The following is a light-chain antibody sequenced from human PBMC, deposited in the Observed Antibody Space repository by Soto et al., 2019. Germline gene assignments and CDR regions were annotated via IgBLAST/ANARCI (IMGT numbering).Light chain of an antibody. CDR3: QHYYDWPT. Sequence: EIVMTQSPATLSVSPGEGATLSCRASQSVSTKLAWYQQKPGQGPRLLIYDASTRATRIPARFSGSGSGTEFTLTISRLQSEDLGIYYCQHYYDWPTFGPGTKVEIK. V-gene: IGKV3-15*01. CDR2: DAS. J-gene: IGKJ3*01. CDR1: QSVSTK.